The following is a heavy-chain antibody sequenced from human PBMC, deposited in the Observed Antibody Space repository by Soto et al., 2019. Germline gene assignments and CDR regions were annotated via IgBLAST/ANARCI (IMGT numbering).Heavy chain of an antibody. J-gene: IGHJ4*02. CDR1: GYTFTSYY. D-gene: IGHD3-3*01. V-gene: IGHV1-46*01. Sequence: ASVKVSCKASGYTFTSYYMHWVRRAPGQGLEWMGIINPSGGSTSYAQKFQGRVTMTRDTSTSTVYMELSSLRSEDTAVYYCARGPKDFWSGYQSDQSFDYWGQGTLVTVSS. CDR2: INPSGGST. CDR3: ARGPKDFWSGYQSDQSFDY.